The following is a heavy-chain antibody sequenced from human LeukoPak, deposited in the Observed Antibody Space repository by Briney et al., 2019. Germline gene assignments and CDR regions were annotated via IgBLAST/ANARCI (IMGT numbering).Heavy chain of an antibody. J-gene: IGHJ3*02. CDR2: IKQDGSEK. CDR3: ARRVRDYYGSGSYYKGYAFDI. CDR1: GFTFSSYW. Sequence: QTGGSLRLSCAASGFTFSSYWMSWVRQAPGKGLEWVANIKQDGSEKYYVDSVKGRFTISRDNAKNSLYLRMNSLRAEDTAVYYCARRVRDYYGSGSYYKGYAFDIWGQGTMVTVSS. D-gene: IGHD3-10*01. V-gene: IGHV3-7*03.